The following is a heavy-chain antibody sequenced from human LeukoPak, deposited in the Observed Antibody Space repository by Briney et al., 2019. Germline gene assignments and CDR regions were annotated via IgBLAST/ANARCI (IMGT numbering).Heavy chain of an antibody. V-gene: IGHV4-59*08. J-gene: IGHJ4*02. D-gene: IGHD6-13*01. CDR1: GGSISSYY. CDR3: ARALYSSSWFYFDY. CDR2: IYYGGST. Sequence: PSETLSLTCTVSGGSISSYYWSWIRQPPGKGLEWIGYIYYGGSTNYNPSLKSRVTISVDTSKNQFSLKLSSVTAADTAVYYCARALYSSSWFYFDYWGQGTLVTVSS.